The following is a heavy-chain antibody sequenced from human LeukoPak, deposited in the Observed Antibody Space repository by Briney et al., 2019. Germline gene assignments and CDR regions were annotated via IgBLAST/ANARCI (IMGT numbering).Heavy chain of an antibody. Sequence: ASVKVSCKASGCTFSSYAISWVRQAPGQGLEWMGGIIPIFGTANYAQKFQGRVTITTDESTSTAYMELSSLRSEDTAVYYCARGGAAMVSNAFDYWGQGTLVTVSS. J-gene: IGHJ4*02. CDR3: ARGGAAMVSNAFDY. V-gene: IGHV1-69*05. CDR2: IIPIFGTA. CDR1: GCTFSSYA. D-gene: IGHD5-18*01.